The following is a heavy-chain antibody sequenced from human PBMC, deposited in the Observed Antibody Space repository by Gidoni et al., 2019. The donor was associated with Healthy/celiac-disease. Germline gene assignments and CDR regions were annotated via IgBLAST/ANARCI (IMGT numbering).Heavy chain of an antibody. Sequence: QVQLVQSGAEVKKPGSSVKVSCKASGGTFSSYAISWVRQAPGQGLEWMGGIIPIFGTANYAQKFQGRVTITADESTSTAYMELSSLRSEDTAVYYCARHNLYYDFWIRYYYYYMDVWGKGTTVTVSS. CDR1: GGTFSSYA. J-gene: IGHJ6*03. V-gene: IGHV1-69*01. D-gene: IGHD3-3*01. CDR3: ARHNLYYDFWIRYYYYYMDV. CDR2: IIPIFGTA.